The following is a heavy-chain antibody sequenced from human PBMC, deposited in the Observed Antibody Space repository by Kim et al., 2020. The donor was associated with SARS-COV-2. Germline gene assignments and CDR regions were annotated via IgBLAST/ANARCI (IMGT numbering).Heavy chain of an antibody. Sequence: TDYTPARESRVTVSLDTSKNQFSLRLTSVTAADTAVYYCARRMYATGWFGRWGQGILVTVSS. CDR2: T. V-gene: IGHV4-59*01. D-gene: IGHD2-8*01. J-gene: IGHJ4*02. CDR3: ARRMYATGWFGR.